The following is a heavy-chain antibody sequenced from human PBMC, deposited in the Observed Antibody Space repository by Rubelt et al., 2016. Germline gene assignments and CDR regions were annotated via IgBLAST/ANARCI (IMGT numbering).Heavy chain of an antibody. J-gene: IGHJ5*02. CDR2: ISAYKGNT. Sequence: GAEVKKPGASVKVSCKASGYTFTSYGISWVRQAPGQGLEWMGWISAYKGNTNYAQKLQGRVTMTTDTSTSTAYLELRSLRSDDTAVYYCARSMKAEYSTTWYYWFDPWGQGTLVTVSS. D-gene: IGHD6-13*01. V-gene: IGHV1-18*01. CDR1: GYTFTSYG. CDR3: ARSMKAEYSTTWYYWFDP.